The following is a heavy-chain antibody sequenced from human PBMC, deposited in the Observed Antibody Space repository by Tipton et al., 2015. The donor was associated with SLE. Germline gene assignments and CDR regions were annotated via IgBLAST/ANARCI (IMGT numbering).Heavy chain of an antibody. CDR1: RFTFSAYP. Sequence: SLRPSCAASRFTFSAYPMHWVRQAPGKGLEWVAVILHDGSNKYYADSVKGRFTISRDNSKNTLYLQMNGLRAEDTAVYYCARDVVGATEGLDYWGQGTLVTVSS. J-gene: IGHJ4*02. CDR3: ARDVVGATEGLDY. CDR2: ILHDGSNK. D-gene: IGHD1-26*01. V-gene: IGHV3-30*04.